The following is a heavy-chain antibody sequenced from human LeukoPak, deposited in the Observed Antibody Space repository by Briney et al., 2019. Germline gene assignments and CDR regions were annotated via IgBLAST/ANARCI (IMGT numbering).Heavy chain of an antibody. CDR3: AREDYYGSGSNDY. V-gene: IGHV3-33*01. D-gene: IGHD3-10*01. J-gene: IGHJ4*02. CDR2: IWYDGSNK. Sequence: GGSLRLSCAASGFTFSSYGMHWVRQAPGKGLEGVAVIWYDGSNKYYADSVKGRFTISRDNSKNTLYLQMNSLRAEDTAVYYCAREDYYGSGSNDYWGQGTLVTVSS. CDR1: GFTFSSYG.